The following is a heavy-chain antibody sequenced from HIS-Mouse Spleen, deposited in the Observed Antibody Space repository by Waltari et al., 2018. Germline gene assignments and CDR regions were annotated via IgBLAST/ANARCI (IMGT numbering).Heavy chain of an antibody. D-gene: IGHD2-8*01. V-gene: IGHV6-1*01. CDR2: TSYRSKEYK. J-gene: IGHJ4*02. CDR3: ARGYCTNGVCYDY. Sequence: QVQLQQSGPGLVKPSQTLSLTCAISGDSVSSNSAAWNWIRQSPSRGLEWLGRTSYRSKEYKDNAVSVQSRITINPDTSKNQFSMQLNSVTPEDTAVYYCARGYCTNGVCYDYWGQGTLVTVSS. CDR1: GDSVSSNSAA.